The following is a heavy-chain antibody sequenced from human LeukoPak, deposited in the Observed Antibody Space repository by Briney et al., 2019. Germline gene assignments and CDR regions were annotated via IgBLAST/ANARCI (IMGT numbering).Heavy chain of an antibody. D-gene: IGHD4-11*01. CDR1: GGSISSYY. J-gene: IGHJ5*02. CDR3: ARSLADYSPPRGFDP. V-gene: IGHV4-59*08. CDR2: IYYSGST. Sequence: SETLSLTCTVSGGSISSYYWSWIRQPPGKGLEWIGYIYYSGSTNYNPSLKSRVTISVNTSKNQFSLKLSSVTAADTAVYYCARSLADYSPPRGFDPWAREPWSPSPQ.